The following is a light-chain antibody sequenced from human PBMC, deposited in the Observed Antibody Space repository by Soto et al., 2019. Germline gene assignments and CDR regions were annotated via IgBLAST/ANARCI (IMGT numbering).Light chain of an antibody. CDR2: NNN. J-gene: IGLJ2*01. CDR3: AAWDDSLNGPL. V-gene: IGLV1-44*01. CDR1: SSNIASKT. Sequence: QAVVTQPLSASGTPGQWVTISSSGSSSNIASKTVNWYQQLPGTAPKLLIYNNNHRPSGVLDRFSGSKSGTSASLAISGLQSEDQADYYCAAWDDSLNGPLFGGGTKLTVL.